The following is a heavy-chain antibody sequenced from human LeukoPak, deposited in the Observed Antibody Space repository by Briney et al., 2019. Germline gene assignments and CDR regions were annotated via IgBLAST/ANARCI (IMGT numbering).Heavy chain of an antibody. CDR1: GSIFTSYW. J-gene: IGHJ4*02. D-gene: IGHD3-22*01. CDR2: IYPGDSDT. Sequence: GASLQICCEGSGSIFTSYWIGWGRQLTGKGEEWMGIIYPGDSDTRYSPSFQGQVTISADKSISTAYLQWSSLKASDTAMYYCARGVRGYYDSSGYPRDFDYWGQGTLVTVSS. CDR3: ARGVRGYYDSSGYPRDFDY. V-gene: IGHV5-51*01.